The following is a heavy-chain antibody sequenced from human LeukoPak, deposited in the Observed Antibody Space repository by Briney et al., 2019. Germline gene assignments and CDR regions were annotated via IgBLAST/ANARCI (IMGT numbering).Heavy chain of an antibody. D-gene: IGHD3-10*01. J-gene: IGHJ3*02. CDR2: ISGSGGST. V-gene: IGHV3-23*01. CDR1: GFTFSSYA. CDR3: AKDRGGSGSYYITDAFDI. Sequence: GGSLRLSCAAFGFTFSSYAMSWVRQAPGKGLEWVSAISGSGGSTYYADSVKGRFTISRDNSKNTLYLQMNSLRAEDTAVYYCAKDRGGSGSYYITDAFDIWGQGTMVTVSS.